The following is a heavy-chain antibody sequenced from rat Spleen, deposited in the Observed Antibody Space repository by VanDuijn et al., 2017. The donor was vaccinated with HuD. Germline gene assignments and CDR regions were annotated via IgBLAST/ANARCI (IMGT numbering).Heavy chain of an antibody. CDR3: TTYGGLRNWFAY. J-gene: IGHJ3*01. D-gene: IGHD4-1*01. CDR1: GFTFSDHD. CDR2: ISTSDFT. Sequence: EVQLVESGGGLVQPGRSLKLSCSVSGFTFSDHDMAWVRQAPTKGLEWVASISTSDFTYYRDSAKGRFTVSRDDAKSTLYLQMDSLRSEDTATYYCTTYGGLRNWFAYWGQGTLVTVSS. V-gene: IGHV5S23*01.